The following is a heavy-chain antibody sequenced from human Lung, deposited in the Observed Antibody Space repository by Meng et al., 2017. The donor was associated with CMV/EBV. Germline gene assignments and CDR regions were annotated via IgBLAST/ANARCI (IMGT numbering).Heavy chain of an antibody. CDR1: GGSISSYY. D-gene: IGHD1-1*01. V-gene: IGHV3-23*01. CDR3: AKDDDRRYYSMDV. CDR2: ISGTSGTT. Sequence: LXCTVSGGSISSYYWSWIRQPPGKGLEWVSTISGTSGTTYYADSVKGRFTISRDISTNTLYLQMNSLRDEDTALYYCAKDDDRRYYSMDVWGQGTTVTVSS. J-gene: IGHJ6*02.